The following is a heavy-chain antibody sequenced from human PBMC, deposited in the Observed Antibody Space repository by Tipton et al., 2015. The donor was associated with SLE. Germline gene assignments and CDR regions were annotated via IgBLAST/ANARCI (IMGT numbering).Heavy chain of an antibody. CDR1: SGSIISSSYY. J-gene: IGHJ4*02. V-gene: IGHV4-39*07. D-gene: IGHD3-22*01. CDR3: GVVSNGFYYGVDQ. Sequence: TLSLTCSVSSGSIISSSYYWDWIRQPPGKRLEWIGSIYYDGITYYNPSLKSRLTISIDTSKNQFSLRLSSATAADTAVYYCGVVSNGFYYGVDQWGQGTLVTVSS. CDR2: IYYDGIT.